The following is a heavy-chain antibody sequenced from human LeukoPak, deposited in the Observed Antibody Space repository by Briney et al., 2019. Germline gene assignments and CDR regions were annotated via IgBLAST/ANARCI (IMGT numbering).Heavy chain of an antibody. V-gene: IGHV3-13*01. Sequence: GGSLRLSCAASGFTFSSYDMHWVRQATGKGLEWVSAIGPTGDTYYPGSVKGRFTISRENAKNSLYLQMNSLRAGDTAVYYCARGAVTGQQCDNWGQGTLVTVSS. CDR1: GFTFSSYD. D-gene: IGHD2-21*02. CDR2: IGPTGDT. J-gene: IGHJ4*02. CDR3: ARGAVTGQQCDN.